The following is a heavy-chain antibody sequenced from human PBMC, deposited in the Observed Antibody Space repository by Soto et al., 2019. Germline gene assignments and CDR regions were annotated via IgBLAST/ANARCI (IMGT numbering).Heavy chain of an antibody. CDR1: GFTFSSYW. D-gene: IGHD3-3*01. CDR3: AREPGITIFGVVRNYYGMDV. CDR2: IKQDGSEK. V-gene: IGHV3-7*03. Sequence: GSLRLSCAASGFTFSSYWMSWVRQAPGKGLEWVANIKQDGSEKYYVDSVKGRFTISRDNARNSLYLQMNSLRAEDTAVYYCAREPGITIFGVVRNYYGMDVWGQGTTVTVPS. J-gene: IGHJ6*02.